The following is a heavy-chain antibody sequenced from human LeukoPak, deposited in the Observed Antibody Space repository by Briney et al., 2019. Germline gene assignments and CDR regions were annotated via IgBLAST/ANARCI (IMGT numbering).Heavy chain of an antibody. CDR1: EVNFRHYA. J-gene: IGHJ4*02. CDR3: ARDLGSYQLLYYFDY. V-gene: IGHV3-30-3*01. CDR2: ISYDGTTK. Sequence: PGGSLRLSCAVSEVNFRHYAIHWVRQAPGKGLEWVAVISYDGTTKHYADSVKGRFTISRDNSKNTLYLQMNSLRAEDTAVYYCARDLGSYQLLYYFDYWGQGTLVTVSS. D-gene: IGHD2-2*01.